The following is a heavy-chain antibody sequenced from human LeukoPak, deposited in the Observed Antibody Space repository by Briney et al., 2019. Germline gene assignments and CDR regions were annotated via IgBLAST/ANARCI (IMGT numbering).Heavy chain of an antibody. J-gene: IGHJ3*02. Sequence: GASVKVSCKASGFSFTTSAMQWVRQAPGQGLEWMGWINPNRGGTKYAQKFQGGVTMTSDTSISTAYMELSRLRSDDTAVYYCARQIGDYVAFDIWGQGTMVTVSS. V-gene: IGHV1-2*02. D-gene: IGHD4-17*01. CDR2: INPNRGGT. CDR1: GFSFTTSA. CDR3: ARQIGDYVAFDI.